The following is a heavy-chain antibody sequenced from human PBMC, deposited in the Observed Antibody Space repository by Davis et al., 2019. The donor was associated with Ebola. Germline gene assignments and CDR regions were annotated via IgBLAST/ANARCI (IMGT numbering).Heavy chain of an antibody. D-gene: IGHD1-26*01. CDR2: ISWKGGDI. CDR3: ARDSIEGATTFDY. J-gene: IGHJ4*02. Sequence: GGSLRLSCVASGFAFDYYDMYWVRQAPGKGLEWVSGISWKGGDIAYADSVKGRFAISRDNAKNTLYLQMNSLRAEDTAVYYCARDSIEGATTFDYWGQGTLVTVSS. V-gene: IGHV3-9*01. CDR1: GFAFDYYD.